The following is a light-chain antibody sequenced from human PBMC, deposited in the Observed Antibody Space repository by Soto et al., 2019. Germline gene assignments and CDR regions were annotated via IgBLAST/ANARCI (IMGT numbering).Light chain of an antibody. CDR1: QSVSSNY. CDR3: QQYGSSPLT. Sequence: EIVLTQSPGTLSLSPGEGATLSCRASQSVSSNYLAWYQQKPGQAPRLLIYGASSRASGIPVRFSGSGSGTDFTLTISRLEPEDFAVYYCQQYGSSPLTFGGGTKVDIK. J-gene: IGKJ4*01. V-gene: IGKV3-20*01. CDR2: GAS.